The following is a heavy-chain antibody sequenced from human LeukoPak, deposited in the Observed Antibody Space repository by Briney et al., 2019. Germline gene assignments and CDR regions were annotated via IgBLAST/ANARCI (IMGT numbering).Heavy chain of an antibody. Sequence: GGSLRLSCAASGFTFSSYGMSWVRQAPGKGLEWVSAISGSGDRTYYADSVKGRFTISRDNAKNTLFLQINSLRAEDTAVYYCAREILAPGKTHDYWGQGTLVTVSS. V-gene: IGHV3-23*01. CDR2: ISGSGDRT. CDR3: AREILAPGKTHDY. J-gene: IGHJ4*02. CDR1: GFTFSSYG.